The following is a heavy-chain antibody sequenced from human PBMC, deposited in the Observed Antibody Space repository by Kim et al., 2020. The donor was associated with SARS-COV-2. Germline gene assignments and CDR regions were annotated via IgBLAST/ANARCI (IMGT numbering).Heavy chain of an antibody. J-gene: IGHJ4*02. D-gene: IGHD2-15*01. Sequence: SETLSLTCAVYGGSFSGYYWSWIRQPPGKGLEWIGEINHSGSTNYNPSLKSRVTISVDTSKNQFSLKLSSVTAADTAVYYCARGRRCRFSGGSCYGYDYWGQGTLVTVSS. V-gene: IGHV4-34*01. CDR1: GGSFSGYY. CDR2: INHSGST. CDR3: ARGRRCRFSGGSCYGYDY.